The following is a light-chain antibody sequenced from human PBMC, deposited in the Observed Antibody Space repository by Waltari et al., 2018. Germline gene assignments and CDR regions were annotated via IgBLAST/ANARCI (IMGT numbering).Light chain of an antibody. CDR2: AAS. CDR3: QQSYSMPRT. CDR1: QTISSY. J-gene: IGKJ1*01. Sequence: DIQMTQSPSSLSASVGDRVTITFRASQTISSYLNWYQQKPEKAPKVLIYAASSLQSGVPSRFSGTGSGTDFTLTISSLQPEDFATYYCQQSYSMPRTFGQGTKVEIK. V-gene: IGKV1-39*01.